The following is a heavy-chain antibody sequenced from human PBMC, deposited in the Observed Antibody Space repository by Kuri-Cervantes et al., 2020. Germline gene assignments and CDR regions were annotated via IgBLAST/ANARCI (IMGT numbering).Heavy chain of an antibody. CDR2: IYYSGST. CDR1: GGSISSYY. J-gene: IGHJ6*03. Sequence: SETLSLTCTVSGGSISSYYWSWIRQPPGKGLEWIGYIYYSGSTYYTPSLKSLVTISVDTSKKQFSLKMSSVTAADTAVYYCARASSEQLGGYYYYYMDVWGKGTTVTVSS. D-gene: IGHD6-13*01. V-gene: IGHV4-59*12. CDR3: ARASSEQLGGYYYYYMDV.